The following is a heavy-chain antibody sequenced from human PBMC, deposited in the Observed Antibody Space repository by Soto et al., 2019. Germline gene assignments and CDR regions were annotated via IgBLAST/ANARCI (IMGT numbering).Heavy chain of an antibody. V-gene: IGHV1-3*01. J-gene: IGHJ3*01. CDR3: ARDLSMIVDQPTL. CDR1: GYTFTSYA. D-gene: IGHD3-22*01. Sequence: ASVKVSCKASGYTFTSYAMHWVRQAPGQSLEWMGWINAGNGNTKYSQKFQGRVTITRDTSASTAYMELSSLRSEDTAVYYCARDLSMIVDQPTLWGQGTMVTVSS. CDR2: INAGNGNT.